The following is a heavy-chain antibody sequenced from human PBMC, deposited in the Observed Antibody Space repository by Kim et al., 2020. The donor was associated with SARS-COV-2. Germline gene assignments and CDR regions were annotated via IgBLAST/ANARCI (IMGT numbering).Heavy chain of an antibody. J-gene: IGHJ6*02. Sequence: GGSLRLSCAASGFTFSTYGMSWVRQAPGKGLEAVSGISNSGGNTYATDSVKGRFSFSGANSRNTLYLQMNSLRAEATAIYYCAKSQTGSYLNSLDVWGQG. CDR1: GFTFSTYG. V-gene: IGHV3-23*01. D-gene: IGHD1-26*01. CDR3: AKSQTGSYLNSLDV. CDR2: ISNSGGNT.